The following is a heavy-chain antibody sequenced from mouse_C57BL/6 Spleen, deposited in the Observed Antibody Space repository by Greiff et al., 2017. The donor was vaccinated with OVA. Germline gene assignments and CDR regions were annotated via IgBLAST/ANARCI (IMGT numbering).Heavy chain of an antibody. CDR1: GYTFTDYY. CDR3: ARGSFDYYGSSYRFAY. D-gene: IGHD1-1*01. V-gene: IGHV1-26*01. J-gene: IGHJ3*01. CDR2: INPNNGGT. Sequence: EVQLQQSGPELVKPGASVKISCKASGYTFTDYYMNWVKQSHGKSLEWIGDINPNNGGTSYNQKFKVKATLTVDKSSSTAYMELRSLTSEDSAVYYCARGSFDYYGSSYRFAYWGQGTLVTVSA.